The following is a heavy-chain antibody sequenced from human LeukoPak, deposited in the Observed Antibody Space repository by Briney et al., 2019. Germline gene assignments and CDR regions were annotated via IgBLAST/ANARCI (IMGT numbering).Heavy chain of an antibody. J-gene: IGHJ3*02. D-gene: IGHD3-10*01. Sequence: PGGSLRLSCAASGFTVSNYDLLWVRQGTGKGLEWVSGISTAGDPYYPGSVKGRFTISRENAKKSLYLQMSSLRDGDTAVYYCARGIRAGVWAFDIWGQGTMVTVAS. CDR1: GFTVSNYD. CDR2: ISTAGDP. V-gene: IGHV3-13*04. CDR3: ARGIRAGVWAFDI.